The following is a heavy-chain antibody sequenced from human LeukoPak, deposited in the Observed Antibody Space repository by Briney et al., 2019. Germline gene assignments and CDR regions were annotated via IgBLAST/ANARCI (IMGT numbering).Heavy chain of an antibody. CDR2: INHSGST. D-gene: IGHD3-3*01. Sequence: SETLSLTCAVYGGSFSGYYGSWIRQPPGKGLEWIGEINHSGSTNYNPSLKSRVTISVDTSKNQFSLSLSSVTVADTAVYYCTRAGYYYYSMDVWGQGTTVTVSS. CDR3: TRAGYYYYSMDV. J-gene: IGHJ6*02. V-gene: IGHV4-34*01. CDR1: GGSFSGYY.